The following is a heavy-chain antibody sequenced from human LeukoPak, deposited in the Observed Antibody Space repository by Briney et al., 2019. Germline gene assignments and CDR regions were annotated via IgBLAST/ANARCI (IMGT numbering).Heavy chain of an antibody. J-gene: IGHJ4*02. CDR3: ARGKQLWFL. Sequence: GGSLRLSCAASGFTFNGYNMNWVRQAPGKGLEWISYITSSSSSNSYADSVKGRFTISRDNAKNSLYLQMNSLRAEDTAVYYCARGKQLWFLWGQGTLVTVSS. CDR2: ITSSSSSN. V-gene: IGHV3-48*01. CDR1: GFTFNGYN. D-gene: IGHD5-18*01.